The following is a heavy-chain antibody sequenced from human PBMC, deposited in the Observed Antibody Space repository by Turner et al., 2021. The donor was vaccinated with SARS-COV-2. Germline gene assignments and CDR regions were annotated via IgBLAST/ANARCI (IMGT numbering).Heavy chain of an antibody. CDR1: GVPFSSYA. CDR3: AKADRIMIVVVITLFDY. D-gene: IGHD3-22*01. CDR2: ISGSGGST. Sequence: EVQPLESGGGLVQAGGSLRLPCAASGVPFSSYAMSWVRQAPGKGLEWVSAISGSGGSTDYADSVKGRFTISRDNSKNTLYLQMNSLRAEDTAVYYCAKADRIMIVVVITLFDYWGQGTLVTVSS. J-gene: IGHJ4*02. V-gene: IGHV3-23*01.